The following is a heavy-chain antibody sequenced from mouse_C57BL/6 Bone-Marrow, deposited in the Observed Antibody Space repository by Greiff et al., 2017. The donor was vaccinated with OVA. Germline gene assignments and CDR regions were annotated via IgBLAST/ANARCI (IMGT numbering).Heavy chain of an antibody. D-gene: IGHD2-1*01. CDR1: GYTFTDYY. Sequence: VQLVESGPELVKPGASVKISCKASGYTFTDYYINWVKQRPGQGLEWIGWIFPGSGSTSYNEKFKGKATLTVDKSSSTAYMLLSSLTSEDSAVYFCARAGGLGNYGFDYWGQGTTLTVSS. CDR2: IFPGSGST. J-gene: IGHJ2*01. CDR3: ARAGGLGNYGFDY. V-gene: IGHV1-75*01.